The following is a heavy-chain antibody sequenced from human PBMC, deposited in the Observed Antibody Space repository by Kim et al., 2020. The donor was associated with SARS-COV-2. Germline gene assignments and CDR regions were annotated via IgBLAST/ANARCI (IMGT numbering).Heavy chain of an antibody. J-gene: IGHJ5*02. V-gene: IGHV4-38-2*02. CDR1: GYSISSGYY. Sequence: SETLSLTCTVSGYSISSGYYWGWIRQPPGKGLGWIGSIYHSGSTYYNPSLKSRVTISVDTSKNQFSLKLSSVTAADTAVYYCASELTIFGPWGQGTLVTV. CDR2: IYHSGST. D-gene: IGHD3-3*01. CDR3: ASELTIFGP.